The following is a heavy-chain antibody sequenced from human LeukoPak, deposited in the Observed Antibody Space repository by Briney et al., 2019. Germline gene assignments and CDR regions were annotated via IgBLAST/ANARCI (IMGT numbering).Heavy chain of an antibody. Sequence: VASVTVSFKASGYTFTVYYMHWVRQAPGQGLEWMGWINPNSGGTNYAQKFQGRVTMTRDTSISTAYMELSRLRSDDTAVYYCASTRHYVWGSYRYWGQGTLVTVSS. J-gene: IGHJ4*02. CDR1: GYTFTVYY. CDR3: ASTRHYVWGSYRY. D-gene: IGHD3-16*02. V-gene: IGHV1-2*02. CDR2: INPNSGGT.